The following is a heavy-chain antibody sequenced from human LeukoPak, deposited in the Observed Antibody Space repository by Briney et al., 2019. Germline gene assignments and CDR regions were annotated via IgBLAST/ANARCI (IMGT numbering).Heavy chain of an antibody. V-gene: IGHV3-74*01. J-gene: IGHJ4*02. CDR3: ARDYDIFTGYYLFDY. CDR1: GFTFSKYW. Sequence: GGSLRLSCAASGFTFSKYWMHWVRRAPGKGLVWVSRINSDGRSTCYADSVKGRFTISRDNAKNTLYLQMNSLRAEDTAVYYCARDYDIFTGYYLFDYWGQGTLVTVSS. D-gene: IGHD3-9*01. CDR2: INSDGRST.